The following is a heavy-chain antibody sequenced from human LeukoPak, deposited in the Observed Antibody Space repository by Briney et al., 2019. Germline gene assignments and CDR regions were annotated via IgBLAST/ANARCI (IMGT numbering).Heavy chain of an antibody. CDR1: GGSISSYY. J-gene: IGHJ4*02. Sequence: SETLSLTCTVSGGSISSYYWSWIRQPPGKGLEWIGYIYYSGSTNYNPSLKSRVTISVDTSKNQFSLKLSSVTAADTAVYYCARWARGTYRYGDSQFDYWGQGTLVTVSS. CDR2: IYYSGST. CDR3: ARWARGTYRYGDSQFDY. V-gene: IGHV4-59*01. D-gene: IGHD4-17*01.